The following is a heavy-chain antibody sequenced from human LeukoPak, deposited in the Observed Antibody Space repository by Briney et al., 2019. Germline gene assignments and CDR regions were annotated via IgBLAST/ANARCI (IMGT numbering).Heavy chain of an antibody. CDR1: GFTFSSYW. CDR3: ARGTSGWYRYYFDY. J-gene: IGHJ4*02. Sequence: GGSLRLSCAASGFTFSSYWMSWVCQAPGKGLEWVANIKQDGSEKYYVDSVKGRFTISRDNAKNSLYLQMNSLRAEDTAVYYCARGTSGWYRYYFDYWGQGTLVTVSS. V-gene: IGHV3-7*01. D-gene: IGHD6-19*01. CDR2: IKQDGSEK.